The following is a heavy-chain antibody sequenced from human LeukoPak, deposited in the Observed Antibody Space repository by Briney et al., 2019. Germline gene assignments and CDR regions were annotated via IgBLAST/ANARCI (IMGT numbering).Heavy chain of an antibody. V-gene: IGHV3-49*04. CDR3: TRESGGLLRGRRTWFDY. CDR1: GFTFGDYA. D-gene: IGHD4-17*01. J-gene: IGHJ4*02. CDR2: IRTKTYGGTT. Sequence: GGSLRLSCTASGFTFGDYAMNWVRQAPGKGLEWVGFIRTKTYGGTTEYAASVKGRFTISRDDSKSIAYLQMNSLKTEDTAVYYCTRESGGLLRGRRTWFDYWGQGTLVTVSS.